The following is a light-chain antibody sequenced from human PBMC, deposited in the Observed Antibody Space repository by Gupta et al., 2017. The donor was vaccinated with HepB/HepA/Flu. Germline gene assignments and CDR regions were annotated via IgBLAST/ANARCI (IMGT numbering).Light chain of an antibody. J-gene: IGLJ3*02. CDR1: STDIGAYNL. V-gene: IGLV2-23*02. Sequence: QSALTQPASVSESRGQSITMSCTGTSTDIGAYNLVSWYQQLLGKATTLMIYEVTKRPSGVSDRFSGSKSGKTASLTISGLQAQDEAQYYCCSYAGNSGLTFGGGTRLTVL. CDR3: CSYAGNSGLT. CDR2: EVT.